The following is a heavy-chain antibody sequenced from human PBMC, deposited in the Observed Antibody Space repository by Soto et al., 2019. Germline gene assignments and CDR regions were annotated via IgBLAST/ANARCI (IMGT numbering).Heavy chain of an antibody. V-gene: IGHV3-23*01. Sequence: PGGSLRLSCAASGFTFSSYAMSWVRQAPGKGLEWVSAISGSGGSTYYADSVKGRFTISRDNSKNTLYLQMNSLRAEDTAVYYCAKVRPPDGAVTTLGVADYWGQGTLVTVSS. CDR2: ISGSGGST. D-gene: IGHD4-4*01. J-gene: IGHJ4*02. CDR1: GFTFSSYA. CDR3: AKVRPPDGAVTTLGVADY.